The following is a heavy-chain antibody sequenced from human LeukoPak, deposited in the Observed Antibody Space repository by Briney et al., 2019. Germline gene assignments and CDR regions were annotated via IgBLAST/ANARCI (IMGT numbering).Heavy chain of an antibody. CDR1: GYTFTGYY. CDR2: INPNSGGT. Sequence: ASVKVSCRASGYTFTGYYMHWVRQAPGQGLEWMGWINPNSGGTNYAQKFQGRVTISVDTSKNQFSLKLSSVTAADTAVYYCARGRGTFDWLYAGSPSDPWGQGTLVTVSS. V-gene: IGHV1-2*02. CDR3: ARGRGTFDWLYAGSPSDP. D-gene: IGHD3-9*01. J-gene: IGHJ5*02.